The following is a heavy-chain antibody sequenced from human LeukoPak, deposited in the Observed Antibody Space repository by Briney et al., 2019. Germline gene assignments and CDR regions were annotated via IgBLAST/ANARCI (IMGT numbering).Heavy chain of an antibody. J-gene: IGHJ4*02. D-gene: IGHD5-12*01. CDR1: GFTFSNYW. CDR3: AREYNGGLDY. CDR2: IETDGTTI. V-gene: IGHV3-74*01. Sequence: GGSLRLSCAASGFTFSNYWMHWVRQTPGKGLVWVANIETDGTTIHYADSVKGRFTISRDNAENTVYLQMNSLRAEDTGVYHCAREYNGGLDYWAREPWSLSPQ.